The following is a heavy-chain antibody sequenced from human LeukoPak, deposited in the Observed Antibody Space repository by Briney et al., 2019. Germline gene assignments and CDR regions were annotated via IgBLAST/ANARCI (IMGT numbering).Heavy chain of an antibody. J-gene: IGHJ3*02. Sequence: GGSLRLSCAASGFTFSSYAMHWVRQAPGKGLEWVAVISYDGSNKYYADSVKGRFTISRDNSKNTLYLQMNSLRAEDTAVYYCASFADATPGIAAAFDAFDIWGQGTMVTVSS. CDR3: ASFADATPGIAAAFDAFDI. D-gene: IGHD6-13*01. V-gene: IGHV3-30-3*01. CDR1: GFTFSSYA. CDR2: ISYDGSNK.